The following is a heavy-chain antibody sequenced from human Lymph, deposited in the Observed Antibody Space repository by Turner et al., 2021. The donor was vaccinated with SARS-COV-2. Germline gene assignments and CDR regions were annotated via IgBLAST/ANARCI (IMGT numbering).Heavy chain of an antibody. CDR1: GGTFSSSA. CDR3: GRIVGPGMGGGVYYYYYGMDV. J-gene: IGHJ6*02. CDR2: IIPILGIA. Sequence: QVQLVQSGAEVKKPGSSVKVSCKASGGTFSSSAISWVRQAPGQGREWVGGIIPILGIAKEAQKFQGGMTRTPDKTTSTAKMELSSLRSGDTAVYYCGRIVGPGMGGGVYYYYYGMDVWGQGTTVTVSS. V-gene: IGHV1-69*10. D-gene: IGHD3-22*01.